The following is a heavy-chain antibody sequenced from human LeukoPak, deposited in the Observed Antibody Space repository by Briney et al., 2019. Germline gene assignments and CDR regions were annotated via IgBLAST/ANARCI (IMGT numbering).Heavy chain of an antibody. V-gene: IGHV1-2*02. CDR3: ARGDIYWDY. CDR1: GYTFTAYY. D-gene: IGHD2-15*01. J-gene: IGHJ4*02. CDR2: IHPNSGGT. Sequence: ASVRVSCKASGYTFTAYYVHWVRQAPGQGLEWMGWIHPNSGGTKYAQNFQGRVTMTRDTSIGTAYMELSSLRSDDTAVYYCARGDIYWDYWGQGTQVTVTS.